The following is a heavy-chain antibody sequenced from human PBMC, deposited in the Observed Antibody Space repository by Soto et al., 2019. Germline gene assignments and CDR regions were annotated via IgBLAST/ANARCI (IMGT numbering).Heavy chain of an antibody. Sequence: GASVKVCCKASGYSCTSYGINWVRQVPGQGLEWMGWITAYNGNANYAQRFQGRVTVTTDISTSTAYMELRSLRSDDTAVYFCARDGGAERPYYYYGMDVWGQGTTVTVSS. CDR2: ITAYNGNA. CDR3: ARDGGAERPYYYYGMDV. D-gene: IGHD1-1*01. CDR1: GYSCTSYG. J-gene: IGHJ6*02. V-gene: IGHV1-18*01.